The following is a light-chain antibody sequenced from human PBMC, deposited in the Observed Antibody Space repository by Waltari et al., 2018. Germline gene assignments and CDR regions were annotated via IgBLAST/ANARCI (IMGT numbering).Light chain of an antibody. Sequence: QSALTQPPSASGSPGQSVAISCSGTSRDIGASNSVSWYQHHPGKAPKLIIYEVNKRPSGVPDRFSGSKSGNTASLTVSGLQAEDEADYYCSSYAGSNNYVFGPGTKVTVL. CDR2: EVN. V-gene: IGLV2-8*01. J-gene: IGLJ1*01. CDR1: SRDIGASNS. CDR3: SSYAGSNNYV.